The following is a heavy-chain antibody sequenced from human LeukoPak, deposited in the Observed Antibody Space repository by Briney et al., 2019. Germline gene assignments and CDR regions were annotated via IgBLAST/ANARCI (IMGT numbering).Heavy chain of an antibody. CDR1: GFTFSSYA. Sequence: GRSLRLSCAASGFTFSSYAMHWVRQAPGKGLEWVAVISYDGSNKYYADSVKGRFTISRDNSKNTLYLQMNSLRAEDTAVYYCARDVRSNSGSYFYYYYGMDVWGQGTTVTVSS. J-gene: IGHJ6*02. V-gene: IGHV3-30-3*01. CDR3: ARDVRSNSGSYFYYYYGMDV. CDR2: ISYDGSNK. D-gene: IGHD1-26*01.